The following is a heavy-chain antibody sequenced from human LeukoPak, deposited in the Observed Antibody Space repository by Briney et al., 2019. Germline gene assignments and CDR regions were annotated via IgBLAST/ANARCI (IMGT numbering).Heavy chain of an antibody. CDR2: ISSSSSYI. J-gene: IGHJ4*02. Sequence: GGSLRLSCAASGFTFSSYSMNWVRQAPGKGLEWVSSISSSSSYIYYADSVKGRFTISRDNAKNSLYLQMNGLRAEDTAVYYCARDQDFGVVPFDYWGQGTLVTVSS. V-gene: IGHV3-21*01. D-gene: IGHD3-3*01. CDR1: GFTFSSYS. CDR3: ARDQDFGVVPFDY.